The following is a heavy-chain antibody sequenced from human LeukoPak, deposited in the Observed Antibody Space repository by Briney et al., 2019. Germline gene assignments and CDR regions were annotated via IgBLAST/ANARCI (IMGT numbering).Heavy chain of an antibody. V-gene: IGHV4-61*01. J-gene: IGHJ3*02. CDR1: GGSIRSSYYY. Sequence: SETLSLTCTVSGGSIRSSYYYWGWIRQPPGKGLEWIGYIYYSGSTNYNPSLKSRVTISVDTSKNQFSLKLSSVTAADTAVYYCAREEDSAFDIWGQGTMVTVSS. D-gene: IGHD6-6*01. CDR2: IYYSGST. CDR3: AREEDSAFDI.